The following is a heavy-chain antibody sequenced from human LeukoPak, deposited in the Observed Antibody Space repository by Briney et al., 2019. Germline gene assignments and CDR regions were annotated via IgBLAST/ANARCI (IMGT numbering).Heavy chain of an antibody. CDR3: AREGASGWNYGCGYMDV. Sequence: SETLSLTCTVSGYSISSGYYWGWIRQPPGKGLEGIGNIYHSGSTYYNPSLKSRVTISVDTSKNQFSLKLSSVTAADTAVYYCAREGASGWNYGCGYMDVWGKGTTVTVSS. J-gene: IGHJ6*04. CDR2: IYHSGST. D-gene: IGHD1-7*01. CDR1: GYSISSGYY. V-gene: IGHV4-38-2*02.